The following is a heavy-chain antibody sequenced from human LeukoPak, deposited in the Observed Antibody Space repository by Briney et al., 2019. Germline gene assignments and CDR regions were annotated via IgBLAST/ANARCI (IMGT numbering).Heavy chain of an antibody. V-gene: IGHV3-30-3*01. CDR2: ISYDGSNK. CDR3: ARVGYSGSYYFAFDI. Sequence: PGRSLRLSCAASGFTFSSYAMHWVRQAPGKGLGWVAVISYDGSNKYYADSVKGRFTISRDNSKNTLYLQMNSLRAEDTAVYYCARVGYSGSYYFAFDIWGQGTMVTVSS. J-gene: IGHJ3*02. D-gene: IGHD1-26*01. CDR1: GFTFSSYA.